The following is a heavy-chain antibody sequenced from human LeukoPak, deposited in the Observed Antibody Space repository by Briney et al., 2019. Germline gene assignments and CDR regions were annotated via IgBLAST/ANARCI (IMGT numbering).Heavy chain of an antibody. J-gene: IGHJ4*02. Sequence: GESLKISCKGSGYIFTSYWIGWVRQMPGKGLEWMGIIYPGDSDTRYSPSFQGQVTISADKSITTAYLQWSSLKASDTATYYCARRTSSSGFALGYWGQGTLVTVSS. CDR3: ARRTSSSGFALGY. CDR1: GYIFTSYW. CDR2: IYPGDSDT. D-gene: IGHD3-22*01. V-gene: IGHV5-51*01.